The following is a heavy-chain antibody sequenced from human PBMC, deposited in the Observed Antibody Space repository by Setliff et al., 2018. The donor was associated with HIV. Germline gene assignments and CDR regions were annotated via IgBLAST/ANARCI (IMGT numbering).Heavy chain of an antibody. CDR2: VTPVFGTG. J-gene: IGHJ4*01. Sequence: SVKVSCKVSGGTFSDYAVTWVRQAPGQGLEWMGGVTPVFGTGNYAQKFQGRVTITTDESTRTAYMELRSLRSEDTAVYYCARVPSPFVQEGYFDDWGQGTLVTVSS. CDR3: ARVPSPFVQEGYFDD. CDR1: GGTFSDYA. V-gene: IGHV1-69*05. D-gene: IGHD3-3*01.